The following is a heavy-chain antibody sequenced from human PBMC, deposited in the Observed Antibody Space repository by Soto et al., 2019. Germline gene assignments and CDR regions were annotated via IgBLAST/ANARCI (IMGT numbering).Heavy chain of an antibody. V-gene: IGHV5-51*01. CDR3: ARLPIGPKNGWFDP. CDR2: IYPGDSDT. CDR1: GYNFAHYW. J-gene: IGHJ5*02. D-gene: IGHD2-8*01. Sequence: GESRKISFKDSGYNFAHYWIAWVRQMPGKGLEWMGIIYPGDSDTRYSPPFQGQVTISADKSISTAYLQWTSLKASDTAMYYCARLPIGPKNGWFDPWGQGTLVTVSS.